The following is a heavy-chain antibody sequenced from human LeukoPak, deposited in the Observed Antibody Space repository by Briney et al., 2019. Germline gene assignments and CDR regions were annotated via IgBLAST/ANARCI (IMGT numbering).Heavy chain of an antibody. V-gene: IGHV4-4*02. Sequence: PSETLSLTCAVSGGSISSSNWWSWVRQPPGKGLEWIGYIYHSGGTYYNPSLKSRVTISVDRSKNQFSLKLSSVTAADTAVYYCARHRSSSAYDAFDIWGQGTMVTVSS. J-gene: IGHJ3*02. CDR1: GGSISSSNW. CDR2: IYHSGGT. CDR3: ARHRSSSAYDAFDI. D-gene: IGHD5-12*01.